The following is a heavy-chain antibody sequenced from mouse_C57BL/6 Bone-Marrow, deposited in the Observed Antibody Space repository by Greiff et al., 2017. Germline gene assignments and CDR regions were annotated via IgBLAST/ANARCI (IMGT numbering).Heavy chain of an antibody. V-gene: IGHV7-3*03. CDR2: IRNKANGYTT. D-gene: IGHD2-4*01. Sequence: EVHLVEPGGGLVQPGGSLSLSCAASGFTFTDYYMSWVRQPPGKALEWLGFIRNKANGYTTEYSASVKGRFTISRDNSQSILHLQMIALRAEDSATYYCAKAHYDYDAIDYWGQGTTLTVSS. J-gene: IGHJ2*01. CDR1: GFTFTDYY. CDR3: AKAHYDYDAIDY.